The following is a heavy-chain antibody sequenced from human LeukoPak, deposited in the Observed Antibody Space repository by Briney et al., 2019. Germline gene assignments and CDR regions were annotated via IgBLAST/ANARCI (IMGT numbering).Heavy chain of an antibody. D-gene: IGHD1-1*01. CDR3: GRDRHWNQGNFDY. V-gene: IGHV1-2*02. Sequence: ASVKVSCKASGHTFTAYYIHWVRQAPGQGLEWMGWIHPGTGDTNYAQKFQGRVTMTRDTSIGTAYMELNRLTYDDTAVYYCGRDRHWNQGNFDYWGQGTLVTVSS. CDR1: GHTFTAYY. J-gene: IGHJ4*02. CDR2: IHPGTGDT.